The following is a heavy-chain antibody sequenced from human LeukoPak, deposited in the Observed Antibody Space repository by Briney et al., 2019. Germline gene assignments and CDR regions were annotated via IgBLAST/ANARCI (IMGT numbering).Heavy chain of an antibody. CDR2: INPNSGGT. J-gene: IGHJ4*02. Sequence: EASVKVSCKASGYTFTGYYMHWVRQAPGQGLEWMGRINPNSGGTNYAQKFQGRVTMTRDTSISTAYMELSRLRSDDTAVYYCARVPGAYCGGDCDDYWGQGTLVTVSS. CDR1: GYTFTGYY. D-gene: IGHD2-21*02. V-gene: IGHV1-2*06. CDR3: ARVPGAYCGGDCDDY.